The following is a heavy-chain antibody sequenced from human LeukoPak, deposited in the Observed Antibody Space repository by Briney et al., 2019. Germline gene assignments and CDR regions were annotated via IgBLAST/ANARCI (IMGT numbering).Heavy chain of an antibody. CDR3: ARTSSGYRGSYYMDV. V-gene: IGHV1-8*01. J-gene: IGHJ6*03. D-gene: IGHD3-22*01. Sequence: ASVKVSCKPSGYTLPSYEINGVRQTAGRGVDWMGWMNPNRWNTGYAQKFQGRVTMTRKTSIRPAYMERRSLRYEGTGVCFFARTSSGYRGSYYMDVWGKGTTVTISS. CDR2: MNPNRWNT. CDR1: GYTLPSYE.